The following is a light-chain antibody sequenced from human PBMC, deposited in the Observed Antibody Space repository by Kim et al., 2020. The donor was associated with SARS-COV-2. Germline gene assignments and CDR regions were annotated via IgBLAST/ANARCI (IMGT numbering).Light chain of an antibody. J-gene: IGKJ5*01. CDR2: GAS. V-gene: IGKV3-15*01. CDR1: QSVSSN. Sequence: SPGERSTRSCRASQSVSSNLAWYQQKPGQAPRLLSYGASTRATGIQARFSGSGSGTEFTLTISSLQSEDFAVYYCQQYNNWPPITFGQGTRLEIK. CDR3: QQYNNWPPIT.